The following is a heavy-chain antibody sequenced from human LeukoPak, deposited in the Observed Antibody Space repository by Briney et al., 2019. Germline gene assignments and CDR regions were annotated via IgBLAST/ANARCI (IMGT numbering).Heavy chain of an antibody. CDR1: GGSVSSGSYY. D-gene: IGHD1-14*01. V-gene: IGHV4-61*01. CDR3: ARASKPLPFDY. Sequence: PSETLSLTCTVSGGSVSSGSYYWSWIRQPPGKGLEWIGYIYCSGSTNYNPSLKSRVTISVDTSKNQFSLKLSSVTAADTAVYYCARASKPLPFDYWGQGTLVTVSS. CDR2: IYCSGST. J-gene: IGHJ4*02.